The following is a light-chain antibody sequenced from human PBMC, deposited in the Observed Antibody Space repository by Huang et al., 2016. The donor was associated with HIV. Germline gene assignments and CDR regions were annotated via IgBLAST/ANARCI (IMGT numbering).Light chain of an antibody. V-gene: IGKV1-NL1*01. J-gene: IGKJ1*01. CDR2: AAS. CDR1: QGISNS. Sequence: DIQMTQSPSSLSASVGDRVTITCRASQGISNSLAWYQQKPGKAPKLLLYAASTLESGVPSRFRGSGSGTDYTLTISNLQPEDSATFYCQQYYTIRAFGQGTKVEIK. CDR3: QQYYTIRA.